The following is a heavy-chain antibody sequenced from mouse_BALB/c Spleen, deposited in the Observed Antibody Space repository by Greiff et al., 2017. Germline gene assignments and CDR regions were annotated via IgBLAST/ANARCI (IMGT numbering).Heavy chain of an antibody. CDR1: GFSLTSYG. V-gene: IGHV2-9*02. CDR2: IWAGGST. Sequence: VMLVESGPGLVAPSQSLSITCTVSGFSLTSYGVHWVRQPPGKGLEWLGVIWAGGSTNYNSALMSRLSISKDNSKSQVFLKMNSLQTDDTAMYYCARERPFYYAMDYWGQGTSVTVSS. J-gene: IGHJ4*01. CDR3: ARERPFYYAMDY.